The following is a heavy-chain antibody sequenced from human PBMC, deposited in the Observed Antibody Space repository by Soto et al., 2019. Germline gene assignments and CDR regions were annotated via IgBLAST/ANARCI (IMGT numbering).Heavy chain of an antibody. CDR2: IKQDGSEK. V-gene: IGHV3-7*01. D-gene: IGHD6-19*01. CDR3: ARVSGYSSGYYFDY. Sequence: GESLKISCAASGFTFSSYWMSWVRQAPGKGLEWVANIKQDGSEKYYEDSVKGRFTISRDNAKNSLYLQMNSLRAEDTAVYYCARVSGYSSGYYFDYWGQGTLVTVSS. J-gene: IGHJ4*02. CDR1: GFTFSSYW.